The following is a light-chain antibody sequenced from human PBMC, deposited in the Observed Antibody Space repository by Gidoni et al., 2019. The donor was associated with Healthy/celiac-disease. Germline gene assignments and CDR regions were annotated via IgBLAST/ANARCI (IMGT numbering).Light chain of an antibody. V-gene: IGLV1-44*01. Sequence: QSVLTQPAFASGTPGQRVTISCSGSRSNIGNDNLVSWYQHLPETAPKLLIYLKNQRPSGVPDRFSGSKSGTSASLAISGLQSEDEADYYCATWDDSLNGWVFGGGTKLTVL. CDR3: ATWDDSLNGWV. CDR1: RSNIGNDN. CDR2: LKN. J-gene: IGLJ3*02.